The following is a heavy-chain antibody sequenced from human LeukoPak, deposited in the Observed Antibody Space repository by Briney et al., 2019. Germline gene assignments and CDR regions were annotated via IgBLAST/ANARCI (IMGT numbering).Heavy chain of an antibody. J-gene: IGHJ4*02. CDR3: ARHRQQLVDY. D-gene: IGHD6-13*01. CDR1: GYSISSGYY. CDR2: IYYSGST. V-gene: IGHV4-38-2*01. Sequence: PSETLSLTCAVSGYSISSGYYWGWSRQPPGKGLEWIGSIYYSGSTYYNPSLKSRVTISIDTSKNQFSLKLSSVTAADTAVYYCARHRQQLVDYWGQGTLVTVSS.